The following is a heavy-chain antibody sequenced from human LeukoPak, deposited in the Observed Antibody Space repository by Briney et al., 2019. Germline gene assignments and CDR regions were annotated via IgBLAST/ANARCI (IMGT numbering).Heavy chain of an antibody. J-gene: IGHJ5*02. D-gene: IGHD2-15*01. CDR2: INHSGST. CDR3: ARGRGGNEDKRTNWFDP. Sequence: NPSETLSLTCAVYGGSFSGYYWSWIRQPPGKGLEWIGEINHSGSTNYNPSLKSRVTISVDTSKNQFSLKLSSVTAADTAVYYCARGRGGNEDKRTNWFDPWGQGTLVTVSS. V-gene: IGHV4-34*01. CDR1: GGSFSGYY.